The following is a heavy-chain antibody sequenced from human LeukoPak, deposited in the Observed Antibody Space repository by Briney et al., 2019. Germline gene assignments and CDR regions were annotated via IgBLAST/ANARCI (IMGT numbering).Heavy chain of an antibody. Sequence: PGGSLRLSCAASGFTFSSYSMNRVRQAPGKGLEWVSSISSSSSYIYYADSVKGRFTISRDNAKNSLYLQMNSLRAEDTAVYYCARDQRSLIAAAGIHAFDIWGQGTMVTVSS. D-gene: IGHD6-13*01. CDR2: ISSSSSYI. CDR1: GFTFSSYS. CDR3: ARDQRSLIAAAGIHAFDI. V-gene: IGHV3-21*01. J-gene: IGHJ3*02.